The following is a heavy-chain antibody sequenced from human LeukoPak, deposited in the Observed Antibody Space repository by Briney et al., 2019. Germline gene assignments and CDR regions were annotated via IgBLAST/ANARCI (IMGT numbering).Heavy chain of an antibody. CDR3: ARDRALRVDTVVDY. J-gene: IGHJ4*02. CDR2: INWNGGST. D-gene: IGHD5-18*01. CDR1: GFTFDDYG. V-gene: IGHV3-20*04. Sequence: GGSLRLSCAASGFTFDDYGMSWVRQAPGKGLEWVSGINWNGGSTGYADSVKGRFTISRDNAKNSLYLQMNSLRAEDTALYYCARDRALRVDTVVDYWGQGTLVTVSS.